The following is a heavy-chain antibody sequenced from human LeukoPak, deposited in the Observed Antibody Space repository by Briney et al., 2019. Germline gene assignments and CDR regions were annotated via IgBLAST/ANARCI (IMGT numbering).Heavy chain of an antibody. CDR3: ARDTEAPTVEPNSFDP. CDR2: IYYTGST. D-gene: IGHD4-23*01. Sequence: PSETLSLTCTVSGRSISSSSYYWGWIRQPPGKGLEGIGSIYYTGSTYNNPSLKSRFTISVDTSKNQFSLKLSSVTAADTAVYSCARDTEAPTVEPNSFDPWGQGTLVTVSS. V-gene: IGHV4-39*07. CDR1: GRSISSSSYY. J-gene: IGHJ5*02.